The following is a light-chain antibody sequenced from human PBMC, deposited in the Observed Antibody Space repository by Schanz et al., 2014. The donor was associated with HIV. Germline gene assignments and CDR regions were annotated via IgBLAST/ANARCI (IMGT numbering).Light chain of an antibody. CDR2: ATS. V-gene: IGKV1-39*01. J-gene: IGKJ4*01. Sequence: DIHMTQSPSTLSASAGDRVTLTCRASQSISSYLNWYQQKPGKAPKLLIYATSSLQSGVPSRFSGSGSGTDFTLTISSLQPEDFATYYCQQSYSTPLTFGGGTKVEIK. CDR1: QSISSY. CDR3: QQSYSTPLT.